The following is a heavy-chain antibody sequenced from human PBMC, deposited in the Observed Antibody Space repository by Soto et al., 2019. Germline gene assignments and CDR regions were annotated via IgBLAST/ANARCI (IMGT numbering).Heavy chain of an antibody. D-gene: IGHD3-10*01. CDR3: APYYGSGSYYYYYYCMDV. Sequence: SETRSLTWTVSGGSISSYYWGWIRQPPGKGREWIGDIYYRGSNNSNPSLKRRGTISVDTSQNQFYLKLNYVTDAATAAYYYAPYYGSGSYYYYYYCMDVWGQGTTVTVSS. CDR2: IYYRGSN. J-gene: IGHJ6*02. CDR1: GGSISSYY. V-gene: IGHV4-59*01.